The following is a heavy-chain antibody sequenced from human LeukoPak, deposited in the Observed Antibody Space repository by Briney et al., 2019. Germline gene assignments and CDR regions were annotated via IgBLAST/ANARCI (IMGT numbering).Heavy chain of an antibody. D-gene: IGHD3-16*02. Sequence: ASVKVSCKASGYTFTGYYMHWVRQAPGQGLEWTGRINPNSGGTNYAQKFQGRVTMTRDTSISTAYMELSRLRSDDTAVYYCARDKVDDYVWGSYRYTDYWAREPWSPSPQ. CDR2: INPNSGGT. CDR3: ARDKVDDYVWGSYRYTDY. CDR1: GYTFTGYY. J-gene: IGHJ4*02. V-gene: IGHV1-2*06.